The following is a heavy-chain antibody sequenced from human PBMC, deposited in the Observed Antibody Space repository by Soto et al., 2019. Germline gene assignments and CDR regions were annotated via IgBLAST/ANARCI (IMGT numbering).Heavy chain of an antibody. CDR1: GYTITSYY. J-gene: IGHJ6*02. CDR2: INPSGGST. CDR3: ARGWGGGYYYYGMDV. Sequence: ASVKVSCKASGYTITSYYMHCVRQAPEQGLEWMGIINPSGGSTSYAQKFQGRVTMTRDTSTSTVYMELSSLRSEDTAVYYCARGWGGGYYYYGMDVWGQGTTVTVSS. D-gene: IGHD3-10*01. V-gene: IGHV1-46*03.